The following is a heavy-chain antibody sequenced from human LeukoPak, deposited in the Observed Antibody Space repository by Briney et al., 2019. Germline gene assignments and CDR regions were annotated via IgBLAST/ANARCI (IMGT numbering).Heavy chain of an antibody. V-gene: IGHV4-59*08. CDR2: IFSSGTT. D-gene: IGHD3-10*01. Sequence: SETLSLTCTVSGGSISGYYWSYTRQSPGQGLEWIGYIFSSGTTLYSPSLRGRVTLSVDTSRNDISLKLTSVTAADTAVYYCARHDRVPLYQHGMDVWGQGTTVTVSS. CDR3: ARHDRVPLYQHGMDV. J-gene: IGHJ6*02. CDR1: GGSISGYY.